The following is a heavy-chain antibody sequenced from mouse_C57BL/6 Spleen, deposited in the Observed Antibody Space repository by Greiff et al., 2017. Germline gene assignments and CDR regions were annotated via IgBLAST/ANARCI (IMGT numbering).Heavy chain of an antibody. Sequence: EVQLQQSGGGLVQPGGSMKLSCAASGFTFSDAWMDWVRQSPEKGLEWVAEIRNKANNHATYYAESVKGRFTISRDDSKSSVYLQMNSLRAEDTGIYYCTRLGRETGAMDYWGQGTSVTVSS. CDR3: TRLGRETGAMDY. CDR2: IRNKANNHAT. D-gene: IGHD4-1*01. CDR1: GFTFSDAW. V-gene: IGHV6-6*01. J-gene: IGHJ4*01.